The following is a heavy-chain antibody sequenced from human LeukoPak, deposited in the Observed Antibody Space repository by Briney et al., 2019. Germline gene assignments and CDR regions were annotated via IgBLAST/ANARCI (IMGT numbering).Heavy chain of an antibody. CDR1: GFTFSSYA. J-gene: IGHJ6*03. CDR2: ISYDGSNK. D-gene: IGHD5-24*01. Sequence: GRSLRLSCAASGFTFSSYAMHWVRQAPGKGLEWVAVISYDGSNKYYADSVKGRFTISRDNSKNTLYLQMNSLRAEDTAVYYCAKEKAASGWPYALYYYYMDVWGKGTTVTVSS. CDR3: AKEKAASGWPYALYYYYMDV. V-gene: IGHV3-30*07.